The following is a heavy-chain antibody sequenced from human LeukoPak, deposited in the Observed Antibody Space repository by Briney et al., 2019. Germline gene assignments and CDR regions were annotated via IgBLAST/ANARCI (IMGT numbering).Heavy chain of an antibody. CDR2: IYSSGNT. J-gene: IGHJ5*01. V-gene: IGHV4-61*02. CDR3: ARDNVIDHNDRLYNCFDS. D-gene: IGHD3-22*01. CDR1: GDSISSGDYY. Sequence: SETLSLTCTVSGDSISSGDYYWSWIRQPAGKGLEWIGRIYSSGNTNYKSSLKSRVTMSVDTSKNVFSLKLSSVTVADTAVYYCARDNVIDHNDRLYNCFDSWGQGTLVTVSS.